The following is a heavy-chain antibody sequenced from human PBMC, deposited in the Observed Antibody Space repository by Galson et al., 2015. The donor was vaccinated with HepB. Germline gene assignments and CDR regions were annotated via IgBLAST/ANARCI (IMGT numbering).Heavy chain of an antibody. D-gene: IGHD3-16*01. CDR3: ARAPLGVVPQSANWFDP. CDR2: INSDGSPT. V-gene: IGHV3-74*01. J-gene: IGHJ5*02. CDR1: GFTFSSYW. Sequence: SLRLSCAASGFTFSSYWMHWVRQAPGKGLVWVSRINSDGSPTTYADSVKGRFTLSRDNAKNTLYLQMNSLRAEDTAVYHCARAPLGVVPQSANWFDPWGQGTLVTVSS.